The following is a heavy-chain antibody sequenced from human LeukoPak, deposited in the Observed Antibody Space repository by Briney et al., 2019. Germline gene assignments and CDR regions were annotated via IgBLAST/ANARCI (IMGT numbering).Heavy chain of an antibody. CDR3: ASTNVLRYFDWLPMGY. D-gene: IGHD3-9*01. CDR2: INPNSGGT. CDR1: GYTITGYY. V-gene: IGHV1-2*02. J-gene: IGHJ4*02. Sequence: SSKPVGYTITGYYINLVRQAAGQGLKWMGWINPNSGGTNYAQKFQGRVTMTRDTSISTAYMELSRLRSDDTAVYYCASTNVLRYFDWLPMGYWGQGTLVTVSS.